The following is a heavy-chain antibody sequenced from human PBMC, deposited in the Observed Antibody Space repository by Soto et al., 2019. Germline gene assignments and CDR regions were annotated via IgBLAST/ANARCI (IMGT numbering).Heavy chain of an antibody. Sequence: ASVKVSCKASGYTFTSYGISWVRQAPAQGLEWMGMINPSGGSTNYAQKFQGRVTMTRDTSTSTVYMELSSPRSEDTAVYYCARRYSSRWHFDYWGQGTLVTVSS. CDR1: GYTFTSYG. V-gene: IGHV1-46*03. CDR2: INPSGGST. CDR3: ARRYSSRWHFDY. J-gene: IGHJ4*02. D-gene: IGHD6-13*01.